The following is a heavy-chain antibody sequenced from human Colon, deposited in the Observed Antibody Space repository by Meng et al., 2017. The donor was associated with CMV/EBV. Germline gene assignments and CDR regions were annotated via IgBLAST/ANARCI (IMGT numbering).Heavy chain of an antibody. D-gene: IGHD2-2*01. V-gene: IGHV1-69*10. CDR1: GGTFSSYA. CDR3: ARDRSGLRYCSSTSCLSYGMDV. CDR2: IIPILGIA. Sequence: SVKVSCKASGGTFSSYAISWVRQAPGQGLEWMGGIIPILGIANYAQKFQGRVTITADKSTSTAYTELSSLRSEDTAVYYCARDRSGLRYCSSTSCLSYGMDVWGQGTTVTVSS. J-gene: IGHJ6*02.